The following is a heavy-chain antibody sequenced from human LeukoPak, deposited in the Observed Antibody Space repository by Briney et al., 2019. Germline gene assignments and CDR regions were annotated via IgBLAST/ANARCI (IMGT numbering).Heavy chain of an antibody. CDR2: ISRDGSTT. V-gene: IGHV3-43D*04. Sequence: GGSLRLSCASSGFSFHDCAMYWVPQAPGKGLEWISLISRDGSTTYYADSVKGRFTISRDNSKNSLYLQMDSLRVDDTAFYYCSKDHDSRDYLAYYMDVWRKGTTVADS. D-gene: IGHD4-17*01. CDR1: GFSFHDCA. J-gene: IGHJ6*03. CDR3: SKDHDSRDYLAYYMDV.